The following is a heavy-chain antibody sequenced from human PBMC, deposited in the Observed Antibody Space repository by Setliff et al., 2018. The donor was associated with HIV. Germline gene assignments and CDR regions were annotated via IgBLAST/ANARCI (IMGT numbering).Heavy chain of an antibody. CDR1: GGSISSSNW. CDR2: IYHSGSN. D-gene: IGHD2-2*01. J-gene: IGHJ6*03. CDR3: ARVIVVVPAAANYYYYYMDV. Sequence: SETLSLTCAVSGGSISSSNWWSWVRQPPGKGLEWIGEIYHSGSNNYNPSLKSRVTISVDKSRNQFSLKLSSVTAAGTAVYYCARVIVVVPAAANYYYYYMDVWGKGTTVTVSS. V-gene: IGHV4-4*02.